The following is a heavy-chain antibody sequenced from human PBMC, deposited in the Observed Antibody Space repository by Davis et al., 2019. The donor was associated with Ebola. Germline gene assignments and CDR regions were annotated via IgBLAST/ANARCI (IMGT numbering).Heavy chain of an antibody. V-gene: IGHV3-74*01. J-gene: IGHJ6*02. Sequence: HTGGSLRLSCVASGFTFSSYWMHCVRQAPGKGLVWVSRITRDGSATTYADSVRGRFTISRDNAKNTLFLQMNSLRAEDTAVYYCTTDPGVMITFGGVVNHYGMDVWGQGTTVTVSS. CDR1: GFTFSSYW. CDR2: ITRDGSAT. D-gene: IGHD3-16*01. CDR3: TTDPGVMITFGGVVNHYGMDV.